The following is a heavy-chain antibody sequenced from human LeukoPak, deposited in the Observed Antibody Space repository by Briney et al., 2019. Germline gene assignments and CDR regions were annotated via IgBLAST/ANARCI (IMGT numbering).Heavy chain of an antibody. D-gene: IGHD3-10*01. CDR1: GYTLTELS. CDR2: LDPEDGET. V-gene: IGHV1-24*01. CDR3: ATVFENGVYYFDY. Sequence: ASVKVSCKVSGYTLTELSMHWVRQAPGKGLEWMGGLDPEDGETIYAQKFQGRVTMTEDTSTDTAYMELSSLRSEDTAVYYCATVFENGVYYFDYWGQGTLVTVSS. J-gene: IGHJ4*02.